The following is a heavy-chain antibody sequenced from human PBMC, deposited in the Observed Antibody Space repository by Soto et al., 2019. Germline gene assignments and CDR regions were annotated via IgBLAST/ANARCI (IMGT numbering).Heavy chain of an antibody. Sequence: ASVKVSCKASGYTFTGYYMHWVRQAPGQGLEWMGWINPNSGGTNYAQKFQGRVTMTRDTSISTAYMELSRLRPDDTAVYYCIMAGYCSGGSCPDLSWGQGTLVTVYS. CDR3: IMAGYCSGGSCPDLS. CDR2: INPNSGGT. CDR1: GYTFTGYY. D-gene: IGHD2-15*01. J-gene: IGHJ4*02. V-gene: IGHV1-2*02.